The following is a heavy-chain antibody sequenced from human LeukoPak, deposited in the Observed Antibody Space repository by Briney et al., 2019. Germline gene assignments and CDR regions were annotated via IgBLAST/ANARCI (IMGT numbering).Heavy chain of an antibody. Sequence: ASVKVPCEASGYTFTTYAISWVRQAPGQGLEWMGWISSYNGNTNYAQKLQGRATMTTDTSTSTAYMELRSLRSDDTAVYYCARGSFPSDDILTGPFDNWGRGTLVTVSS. CDR3: ARGSFPSDDILTGPFDN. J-gene: IGHJ4*02. CDR1: GYTFTTYA. V-gene: IGHV1-18*01. CDR2: ISSYNGNT. D-gene: IGHD3-9*01.